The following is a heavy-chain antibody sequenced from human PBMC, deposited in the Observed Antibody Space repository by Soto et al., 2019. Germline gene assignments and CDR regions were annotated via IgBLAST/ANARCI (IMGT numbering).Heavy chain of an antibody. J-gene: IGHJ4*02. D-gene: IGHD1-26*01. CDR1: NGSISGFY. CDR2: IHYSGRT. Sequence: SETLSLTCSVSNGSISGFYWTWVRQPPGKILEWIGYIHYSGRTDYNPSLTSRATMSVDTSKNQFSLNLKSITAADTAVYYCVRVGVGIGNHFDSWGRGTLVTVSS. V-gene: IGHV4-59*12. CDR3: VRVGVGIGNHFDS.